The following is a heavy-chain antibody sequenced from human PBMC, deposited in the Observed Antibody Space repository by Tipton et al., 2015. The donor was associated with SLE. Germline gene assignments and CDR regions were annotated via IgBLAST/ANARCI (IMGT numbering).Heavy chain of an antibody. D-gene: IGHD3-16*01. CDR1: GYTFTSYC. CDR2: TSGYNGNT. J-gene: IGHJ6*03. V-gene: IGHV1-18*01. Sequence: QSGAEVKKPGASVKVSCKASGYTFTSYCITWVRQAPGQGLEWMGWTSGYNGNTNYAQKLQGRVTMTTDTSTSTAYMELRSLRSDDTAVYYCARLGDWDFYYYMDVWGKGTSVTVSS. CDR3: ARLGDWDFYYYMDV.